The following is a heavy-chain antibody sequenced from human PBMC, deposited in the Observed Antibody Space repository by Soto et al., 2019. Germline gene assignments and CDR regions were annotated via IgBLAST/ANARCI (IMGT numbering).Heavy chain of an antibody. J-gene: IGHJ6*03. CDR2: INDSGNI. Sequence: QVQLQQWGAGLLKPSETLSLTCAVYGGSFSGYQWNWIRQIPGKGLEWIGEINDSGNINYNPSLKSRVTILLDTPKKQISLMLSSVTAADAAVYYCARGLILWFGELSRRGGHYYYMDVWGKGTTVTVSS. CDR1: GGSFSGYQ. D-gene: IGHD3-10*01. CDR3: ARGLILWFGELSRRGGHYYYMDV. V-gene: IGHV4-34*01.